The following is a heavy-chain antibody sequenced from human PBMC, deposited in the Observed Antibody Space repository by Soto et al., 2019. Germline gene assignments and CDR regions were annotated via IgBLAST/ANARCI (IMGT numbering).Heavy chain of an antibody. CDR3: TRRAAAERPGYAAAGAEAAYANFDY. V-gene: IGHV3-21*01. J-gene: IGHJ4*02. CDR1: GFTFSSYS. CDR2: ISSSSSYV. D-gene: IGHD6-13*01. Sequence: EVQLVESGGGLVKPGGSLRLSCAASGFTFSSYSMNWVRQAPGKGLEWVSSISSSSSYVYYADSVKGRFTISRDTAKNMLYVQMNSLRAEDTALYYCTRRAAAERPGYAAAGAEAAYANFDYWGQGTLVTVSS.